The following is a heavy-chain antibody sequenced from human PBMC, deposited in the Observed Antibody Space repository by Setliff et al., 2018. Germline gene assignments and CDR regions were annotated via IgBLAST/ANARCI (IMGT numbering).Heavy chain of an antibody. D-gene: IGHD3-22*01. CDR1: GFTFSSLW. V-gene: IGHV3-7*01. Sequence: GGSLRLSCTASGFTFSSLWMSWVRQAPGKGLEWVANINQGGGAQFYVDSVQGRFTISRDNAKNTLYLQMNSLRGEDTAVYFCAREPHDSSGPDYWGQGTLVTVSS. CDR2: INQGGGAQ. J-gene: IGHJ4*02. CDR3: AREPHDSSGPDY.